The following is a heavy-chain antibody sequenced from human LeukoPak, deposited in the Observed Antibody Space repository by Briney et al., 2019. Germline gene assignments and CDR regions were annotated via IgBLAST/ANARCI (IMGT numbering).Heavy chain of an antibody. D-gene: IGHD2-2*02. J-gene: IGHJ6*04. CDR2: ISSSGSTI. V-gene: IGHV3-48*03. CDR1: GFTFSSYE. Sequence: GGSLRLSCAASGFTFSSYEMNWVRQAPGKGLEWVSYISSSGSTIRYADSVKGRFTISRDNAKNSLYLQMSSLRAEDTAVYYCARDLGYCTSTSCYSLYGMDVWGKGTTVTVSS. CDR3: ARDLGYCTSTSCYSLYGMDV.